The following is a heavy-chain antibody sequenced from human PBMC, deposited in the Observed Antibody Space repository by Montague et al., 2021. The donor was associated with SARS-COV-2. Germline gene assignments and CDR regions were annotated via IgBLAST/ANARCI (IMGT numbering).Heavy chain of an antibody. V-gene: IGHV3-7*01. Sequence: SLRLSCAASGFTLSSYWMSWVRQAPGKGLEWVANIKQDGSEKYYVDPVKGRFTISRDNAKNSLYLQMNSLRAEDTAVYYCARVQRTTGTTRLGTYYYYYYGIDVWGQGTTVTVSS. D-gene: IGHD1-1*01. CDR2: IKQDGSEK. CDR3: ARVQRTTGTTRLGTYYYYYYGIDV. J-gene: IGHJ6*02. CDR1: GFTLSSYW.